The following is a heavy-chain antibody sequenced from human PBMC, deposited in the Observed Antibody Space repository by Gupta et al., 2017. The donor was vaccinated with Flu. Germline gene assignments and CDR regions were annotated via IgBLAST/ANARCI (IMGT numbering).Heavy chain of an antibody. V-gene: IGHV3-48*03. CDR2: ISSSGVL. CDR3: ARGHWDS. CDR1: GFTLSDHD. J-gene: IGHJ4*02. Sequence: EVQLVESGGGLVQPGGSLRLSCAASGFTLSDHDVSWVRQAPGKGLEWISFISSSGVLYYTDSAKGRFTISRDNAKNSVYLQMDSLRAEDTAFYYCARGHWDSWGQGTLVTVSS.